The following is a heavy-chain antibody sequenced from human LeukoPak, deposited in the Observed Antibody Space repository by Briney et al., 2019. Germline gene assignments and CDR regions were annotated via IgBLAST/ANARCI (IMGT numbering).Heavy chain of an antibody. CDR2: ISYDGSKT. CDR1: GFFFSSFA. V-gene: IGHV3-30-3*01. D-gene: IGHD3-22*01. J-gene: IGHJ4*02. Sequence: PGGSLRLSCAASGFFFSSFAMHWVRQAPGKGLDWVAIISYDGSKTYYADSVKGRFTISRDNSKNTLYLQMNSLRPEDTAMYYCARAPISMTAVVLPPDGYWGQGTLVTVSS. CDR3: ARAPISMTAVVLPPDGY.